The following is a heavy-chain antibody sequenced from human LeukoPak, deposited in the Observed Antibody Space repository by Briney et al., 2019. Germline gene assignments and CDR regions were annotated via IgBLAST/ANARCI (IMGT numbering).Heavy chain of an antibody. CDR3: ARAPRVAATGTLGY. Sequence: SETLSLTCAVYGGSFSGYYWSWIRQPPGKGLEWIGEISHSGSTNYNPSLKSRVTISVDTSKNQFSLKLSSVTAADTAVYYCARAPRVAATGTLGYWGQGTLVTVSS. CDR2: ISHSGST. J-gene: IGHJ4*02. CDR1: GGSFSGYY. D-gene: IGHD2-15*01. V-gene: IGHV4-34*01.